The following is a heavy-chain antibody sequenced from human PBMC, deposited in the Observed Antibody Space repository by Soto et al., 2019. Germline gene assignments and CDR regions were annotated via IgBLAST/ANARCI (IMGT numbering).Heavy chain of an antibody. Sequence: QVQLQESGPGLVKPSQTLSLTCTVSGGSISSGGYYWSWIRQHPGKGLEWIGYIYYSGSTYYNPSPRSRVTISVDTSKNQFSPKLSSGTAADTAVYYCARSRPYDFWSGSNYCFDYWGQGTLVTVSS. V-gene: IGHV4-31*03. CDR3: ARSRPYDFWSGSNYCFDY. D-gene: IGHD3-3*01. J-gene: IGHJ4*02. CDR2: IYYSGST. CDR1: GGSISSGGYY.